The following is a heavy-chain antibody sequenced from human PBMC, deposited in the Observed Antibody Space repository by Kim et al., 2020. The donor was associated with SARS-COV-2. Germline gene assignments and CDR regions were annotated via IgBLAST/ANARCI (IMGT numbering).Heavy chain of an antibody. CDR1: GFTFSSYS. CDR3: ARDKDDYVWGSYRREYNWFDP. J-gene: IGHJ5*02. CDR2: ISSSSSYI. V-gene: IGHV3-21*01. Sequence: GGSLRLSCAASGFTFSSYSMNWVRQAPGKGLEWVSSISSSSSYIYYADSVKGRFTISRDNAKNSLYLQMNSLRAEDTAVYYCARDKDDYVWGSYRREYNWFDPWGQGTLVTVSS. D-gene: IGHD3-16*02.